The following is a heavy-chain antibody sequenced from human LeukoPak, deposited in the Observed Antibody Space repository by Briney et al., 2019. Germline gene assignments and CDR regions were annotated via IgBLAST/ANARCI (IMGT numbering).Heavy chain of an antibody. V-gene: IGHV1-46*01. Sequence: ASVKVSCKASGYTFTSNYIHWVRQAPGQGLEWMGMIYPRDGSTSYAQKFQGRVTMTEDTSTDTAYMELSSLRSEDTAVYYCATAPMTTVFSFDYWGQGTLVTVSS. CDR3: ATAPMTTVFSFDY. CDR2: IYPRDGST. D-gene: IGHD4-17*01. CDR1: GYTFTSNY. J-gene: IGHJ4*02.